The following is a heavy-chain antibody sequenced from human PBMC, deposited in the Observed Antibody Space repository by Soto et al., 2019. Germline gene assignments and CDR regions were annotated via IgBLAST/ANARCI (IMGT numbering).Heavy chain of an antibody. J-gene: IGHJ1*01. CDR1: GFTFSSYG. Sequence: QVQLVESGGGVVQSGRSLRLSCAASGFTFSSYGMHWVRQAPGKGLEWVAVISYDGSNKYYADSVKGRFTISRDNSKNTLYLQMNSLRAEDTAVYYCEKEGPGGVDEYFQHWGQGTLVTVSS. D-gene: IGHD3-10*01. CDR3: EKEGPGGVDEYFQH. V-gene: IGHV3-30*18. CDR2: ISYDGSNK.